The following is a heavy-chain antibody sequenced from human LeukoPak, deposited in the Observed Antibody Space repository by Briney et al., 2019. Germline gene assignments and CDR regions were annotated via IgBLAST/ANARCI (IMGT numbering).Heavy chain of an antibody. V-gene: IGHV4-61*02. CDR3: AALGGGS. CDR2: IYRSGST. Sequence: SQTLSLTCTVSGGSISSGSSYLSWIRQPAGKGLESIGRIYRSGSTNYNPSHKSRVTILLDTSKNQFSLKLTSVTAADTAVYYCAALGGGSWGQGTLVTVSS. J-gene: IGHJ5*02. CDR1: GGSISSGSSY. D-gene: IGHD3-10*01.